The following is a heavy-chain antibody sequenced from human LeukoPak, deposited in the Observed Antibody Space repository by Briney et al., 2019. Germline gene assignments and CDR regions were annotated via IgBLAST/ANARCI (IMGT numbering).Heavy chain of an antibody. CDR2: ISAYNDNT. CDR3: AKWGTMVRGVPVPYYYYMDV. V-gene: IGHV1-18*01. Sequence: ASVNVSCKASGYTFTSYGISWVRQAPGQGLEWMGWISAYNDNTNYAQKLQGRVAMTTDTSTTTAYMGLRSLGYDDRAVYYCAKWGTMVRGVPVPYYYYMDVWGKGTTVTVSS. J-gene: IGHJ6*03. CDR1: GYTFTSYG. D-gene: IGHD3-10*01.